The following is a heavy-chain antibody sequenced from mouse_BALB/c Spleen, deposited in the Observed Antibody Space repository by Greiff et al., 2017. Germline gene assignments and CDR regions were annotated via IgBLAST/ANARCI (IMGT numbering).Heavy chain of an antibody. D-gene: IGHD1-1*01. J-gene: IGHJ1*01. CDR2: IFPGSGNT. CDR3: ARNYGSSFSYWYFDV. CDR1: GYSFTSYY. Sequence: QVQLQQSGPELVKPGASVKISCKASGYSFTSYYIHWVKQRPGQGLEWIGWIFPGSGNTKYNEKFKGKATLTADTSSSTAYMQLSSLTSEDSAVYFCARNYGSSFSYWYFDVWGAGTTVTVSS. V-gene: IGHV1-66*01.